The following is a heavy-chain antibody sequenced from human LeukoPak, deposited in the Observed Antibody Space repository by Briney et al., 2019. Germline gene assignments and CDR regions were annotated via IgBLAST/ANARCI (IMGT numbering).Heavy chain of an antibody. D-gene: IGHD6-13*01. Sequence: GGSLRLSCAASGFTFSSCGMHWVRQAPGKGLEWVAVISYDGSNKYYADSVKGRFTISRDNSKNTLYLQMNSLRAEDTAVYYCAKDLWAAAGANWFDPWGQGTLVTVSS. CDR1: GFTFSSCG. CDR2: ISYDGSNK. V-gene: IGHV3-30*18. J-gene: IGHJ5*02. CDR3: AKDLWAAAGANWFDP.